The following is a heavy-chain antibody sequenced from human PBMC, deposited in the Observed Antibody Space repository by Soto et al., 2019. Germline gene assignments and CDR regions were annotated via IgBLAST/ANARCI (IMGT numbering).Heavy chain of an antibody. J-gene: IGHJ5*02. V-gene: IGHV1-8*01. CDR1: GDTFTSYD. CDR3: AKAGWLGWFDP. D-gene: IGHD1-1*01. CDR2: MNPKNGNT. Sequence: QVQLVQSGAEVKKPGASVKVSCKASGDTFTSYDINWVRQATGQGLEWMGWMNPKNGNTGYAQKFQGRVTMTRNTSKTTAYMELSSLRSEDTAVYYCAKAGWLGWFDPWGQGTLVTVSS.